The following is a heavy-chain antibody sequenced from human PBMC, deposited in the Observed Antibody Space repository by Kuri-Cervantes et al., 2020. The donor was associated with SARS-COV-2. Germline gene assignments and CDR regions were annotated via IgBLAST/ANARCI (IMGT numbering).Heavy chain of an antibody. V-gene: IGHV3-23*01. J-gene: IGHJ6*02. CDR1: GFTFSSYA. D-gene: IGHD2-2*01. CDR2: ISGSGGNT. CDR3: AKGDIVVVPAAISPYYYGMDV. Sequence: GGSLRLSCAASGFTFSSYAMSWVRQAPGKGLEWVSAISGSGGNTYYADSVKGRFTISRDNSKNTLYLQMNSLRAEDTAVYYCAKGDIVVVPAAISPYYYGMDVWGQGTTVTVSS.